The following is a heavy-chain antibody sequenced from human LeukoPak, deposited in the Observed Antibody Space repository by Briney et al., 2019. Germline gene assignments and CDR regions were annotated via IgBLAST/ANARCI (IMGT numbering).Heavy chain of an antibody. V-gene: IGHV3-74*01. J-gene: IGHJ4*02. D-gene: IGHD2-2*02. CDR2: ISSDGSST. CDR3: AKADCSSSSCYTVDF. CDR1: GFTFSSYY. Sequence: GGSLRLSCAASGFTFSSYYLHWVRQVPGKGLVWVSRISSDGSSTSYADSVKGRFTISRDNAKNTLYLQVNSLRTEDTAFYYCAKADCSSSSCYTVDFWGQGTLVTVSP.